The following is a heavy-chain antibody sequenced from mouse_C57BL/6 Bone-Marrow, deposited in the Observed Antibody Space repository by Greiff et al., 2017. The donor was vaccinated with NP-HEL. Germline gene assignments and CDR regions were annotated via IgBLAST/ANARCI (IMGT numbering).Heavy chain of an antibody. D-gene: IGHD2-5*01. CDR2: ISSGGSSP. V-gene: IGHV5-6*01. J-gene: IGHJ3*01. Sequence: EVKLVASGGALVKPGGSLKLSCAASGFTFSSYGMSWVRQTPDQRLEWVATISSGGSSPYSPDSVKGRFTISRDNAKNTLYLQMSSLKSEDTAMYYCARQAYYSNPFAYWGQGTLVTVSA. CDR1: GFTFSSYG. CDR3: ARQAYYSNPFAY.